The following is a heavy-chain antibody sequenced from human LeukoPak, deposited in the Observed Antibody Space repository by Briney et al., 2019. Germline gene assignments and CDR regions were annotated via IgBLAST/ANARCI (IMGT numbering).Heavy chain of an antibody. CDR2: ISSSSSYI. V-gene: IGHV3-21*01. D-gene: IGHD3-22*01. Sequence: GGSLRLSCAASGFTFSSYGMNWVRQAPGKGLEWVSSISSSSSYIYYADSVKGRFTISRDNAKNSLYLQMNSLRAEDTAVYYCARYYDSSGYTPDAFDIWGQGTMVTVSS. J-gene: IGHJ3*02. CDR3: ARYYDSSGYTPDAFDI. CDR1: GFTFSSYG.